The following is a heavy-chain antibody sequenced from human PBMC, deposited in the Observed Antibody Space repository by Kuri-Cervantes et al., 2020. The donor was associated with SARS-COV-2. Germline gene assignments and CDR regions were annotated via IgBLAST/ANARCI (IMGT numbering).Heavy chain of an antibody. D-gene: IGHD2-2*01. Sequence: GGSLRLSCAASGFTFSDYYMSWIRQAPGKGLEWVSYISSSGSTIYYADSVKGRFTISRDNAKNSLYLQMNSLRAEDTAVYYCARFYCSNTSCYPFDYWGQGTLVTVSS. V-gene: IGHV3-11*04. J-gene: IGHJ4*02. CDR3: ARFYCSNTSCYPFDY. CDR1: GFTFSDYY. CDR2: ISSSGSTI.